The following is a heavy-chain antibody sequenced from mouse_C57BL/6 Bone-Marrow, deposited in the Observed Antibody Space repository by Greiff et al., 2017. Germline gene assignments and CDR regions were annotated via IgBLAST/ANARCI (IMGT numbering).Heavy chain of an antibody. V-gene: IGHV1-26*01. CDR1: GYTFTDYY. Sequence: EVQLQQSGPELVKPGASVKISCKASGYTFTDYYMNWVKQSHGKSLEWIGDINPNNGGTSYNQKFKGKATLTVDKSSSTAYMELRSLTSEDSAVYYCASTYYGNYEAYWGQGTLVTVSA. CDR2: INPNNGGT. D-gene: IGHD2-10*01. J-gene: IGHJ3*01. CDR3: ASTYYGNYEAY.